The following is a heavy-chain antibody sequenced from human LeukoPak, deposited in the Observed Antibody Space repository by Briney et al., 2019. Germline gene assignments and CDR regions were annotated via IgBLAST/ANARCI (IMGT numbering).Heavy chain of an antibody. Sequence: GGSLRLSCAASGFTFSSYGMHWVRPAPGKGLEWVAVISYDGSKKYYADSGKGRFTISRDNSKNTLYLQMNSLRAEDTVVYYCAKDQTRLAYCGGDCYYNWFDPWGQGTLVTVSS. CDR3: AKDQTRLAYCGGDCYYNWFDP. V-gene: IGHV3-30*18. CDR1: GFTFSSYG. CDR2: ISYDGSKK. D-gene: IGHD2-21*01. J-gene: IGHJ5*02.